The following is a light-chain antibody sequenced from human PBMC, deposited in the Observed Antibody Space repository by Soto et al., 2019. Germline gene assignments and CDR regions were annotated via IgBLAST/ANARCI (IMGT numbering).Light chain of an antibody. CDR1: SSDVGGYNY. V-gene: IGLV2-14*03. J-gene: IGLJ1*01. Sequence: QSVLTQPASVSGSPGQSITTSCTGTSSDVGGYNYVSWYQHHPGKAPKLMIYDVTKRPSGVSNRFSGSKSGNTASLTISGLQAEDEADYYCSSYTSSSTLYVFGPGTRSPS. CDR3: SSYTSSSTLYV. CDR2: DVT.